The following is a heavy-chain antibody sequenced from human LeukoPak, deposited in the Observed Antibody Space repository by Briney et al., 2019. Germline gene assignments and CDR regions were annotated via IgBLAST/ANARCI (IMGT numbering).Heavy chain of an antibody. CDR3: AREPYSSSWNNWFDP. J-gene: IGHJ5*02. D-gene: IGHD6-13*01. CDR1: GGSISSYY. V-gene: IGHV4-4*07. Sequence: SETLSLTSTVSGGSISSYYWSWIRQPAGKGLEWIGRIYTSGSTNYNPSLKSRVTMSVDTSKNQFSLKLSSVTAADTAVYYCAREPYSSSWNNWFDPWGQGTLVTVSS. CDR2: IYTSGST.